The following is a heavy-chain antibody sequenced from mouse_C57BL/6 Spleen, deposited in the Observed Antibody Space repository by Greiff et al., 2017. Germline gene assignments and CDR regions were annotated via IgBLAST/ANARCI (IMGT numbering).Heavy chain of an antibody. J-gene: IGHJ2*01. CDR2: IWSGGST. Sequence: VQLQQSGPGLVQPSQSLSITCTVSGFSLTSYGVHWVRQSPGKGLEWLGVIWSGGSTAYNAAFISRLSISKYNSKSQVFFKMNSLQADDTAIYYCARDRLEFGYFDYWGQVTTLTVSS. CDR3: ARDRLEFGYFDY. CDR1: GFSLTSYG. V-gene: IGHV2-2*01.